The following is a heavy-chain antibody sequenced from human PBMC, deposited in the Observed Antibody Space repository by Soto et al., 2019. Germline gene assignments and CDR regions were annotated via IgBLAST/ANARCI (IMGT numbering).Heavy chain of an antibody. V-gene: IGHV3-23*01. Sequence: EVQLLESGGGLVQPGGSLRLSCAASGFTFSNNAMSWVRQAPGKGLEWVSGISDSGGRTNYADSVKGRFTISRDNSKKTVHLQRSSLRSEDTAVYYRVKARPPCSPYNCYTADYWGQGTLVTVSS. CDR1: GFTFSNNA. CDR2: ISDSGGRT. CDR3: VKARPPCSPYNCYTADY. D-gene: IGHD1-20*01. J-gene: IGHJ4*02.